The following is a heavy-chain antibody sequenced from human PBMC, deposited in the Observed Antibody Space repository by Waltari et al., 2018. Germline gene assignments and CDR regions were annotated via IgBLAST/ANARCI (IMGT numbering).Heavy chain of an antibody. D-gene: IGHD6-13*01. CDR1: GGSISSYY. CDR2: IYTSGST. CDR3: AREAYSSSWYQWGYFDY. Sequence: QVQLQESGPGLVKPSETLSLTCTVSGGSISSYYWSWIRQPAGKGLEWIGRIYTSGSTNYNPSLKSRVTMSVDTSKNQFSLKLSSVTAADTAVYYCAREAYSSSWYQWGYFDYWGQGTLVTVSS. J-gene: IGHJ4*02. V-gene: IGHV4-4*07.